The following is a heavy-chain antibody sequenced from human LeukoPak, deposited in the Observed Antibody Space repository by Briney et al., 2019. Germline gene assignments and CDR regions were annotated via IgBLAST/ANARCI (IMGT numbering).Heavy chain of an antibody. V-gene: IGHV4-34*01. D-gene: IGHD5-24*01. CDR3: ASPGAGYNPSFDY. J-gene: IGHJ4*02. CDR2: INHSGST. Sequence: SETLSLTCAVYGGSFSGYYWSWIRQPPGKGLEWIGEINHSGSTDYNPSLKSRVTISVDTSKNQFSLKLSSVTAADTAVYYCASPGAGYNPSFDYWGQGTLVTVSS. CDR1: GGSFSGYY.